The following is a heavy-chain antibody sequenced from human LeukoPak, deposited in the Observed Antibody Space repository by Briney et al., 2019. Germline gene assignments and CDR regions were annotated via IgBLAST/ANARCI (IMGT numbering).Heavy chain of an antibody. CDR3: TRPVLDCKNGVCYDY. D-gene: IGHD2-8*01. CDR2: ISPYNGNT. J-gene: IGHJ4*02. CDR1: GYTFTNYG. V-gene: IGHV1-18*01. Sequence: ASVKVSCKTSGYTFTNYGISWVRQAPGQGLEWMGWISPYNGNTIYAQKLQGRVTVTTDTSTSTAYMELRSLRSDDTAVYYCTRPVLDCKNGVCYDYWGQGTLVTVSS.